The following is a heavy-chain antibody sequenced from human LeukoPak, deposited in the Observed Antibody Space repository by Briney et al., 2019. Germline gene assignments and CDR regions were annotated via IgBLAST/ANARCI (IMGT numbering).Heavy chain of an antibody. CDR2: IDPTGGDT. Sequence: GASVKVSCKASGYTFSSYYMHWVRLAPGQGLEWMGIIDPTGGDTTYAQKFQGRVTITADKSTSTAYMELSSLRSEDTAVYYCGLYYDSSGYFDYWGQGTLVTVSS. CDR1: GYTFSSYY. V-gene: IGHV1-46*01. D-gene: IGHD3-22*01. J-gene: IGHJ4*02. CDR3: GLYYDSSGYFDY.